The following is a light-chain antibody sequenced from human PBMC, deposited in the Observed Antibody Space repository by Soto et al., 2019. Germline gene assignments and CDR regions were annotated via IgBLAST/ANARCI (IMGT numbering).Light chain of an antibody. CDR2: AAF. J-gene: IGKJ1*01. CDR1: KSIRRC. CDR3: QQTYRDPWT. V-gene: IGKV1-39*01. Sequence: DIQMTQSPSSLSASVGDRVTITCRASKSIRRCLNWYQQKPGKAPNLLNYAAFTFQSGVPSRFRGNESGTHFTLTIRRLQPEYFATYYCQQTYRDPWTVGQGTKVEIK.